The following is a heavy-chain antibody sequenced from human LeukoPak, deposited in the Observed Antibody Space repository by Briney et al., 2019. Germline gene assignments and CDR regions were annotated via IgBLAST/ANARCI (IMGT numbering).Heavy chain of an antibody. V-gene: IGHV3-48*03. Sequence: PGVSLRLSCAASGFSFSSYEMHWVRQATGKGLEWVSDISSSGSTTYYADSVRGRFTTSRHNAKNLLYLQMHSLRAEDTAIYYCSLLAVASPQDYWGQGTLVTVSS. CDR1: GFSFSSYE. J-gene: IGHJ4*02. CDR3: SLLAVASPQDY. D-gene: IGHD6-19*01. CDR2: ISSSGSTT.